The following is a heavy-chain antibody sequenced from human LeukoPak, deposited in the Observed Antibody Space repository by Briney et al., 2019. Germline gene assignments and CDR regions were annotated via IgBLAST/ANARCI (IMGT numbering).Heavy chain of an antibody. J-gene: IGHJ6*04. Sequence: GGSLRLSCAASGFTFSDSSMNWVRQAPGKGLEWVSSISSSGSYIYYADSLKGRFTISRDNARNSLYLQMNSLRAEDTAVYYCAELGITMIGGVWGKGTTVTISS. CDR3: AELGITMIGGV. CDR2: ISSSGSYI. D-gene: IGHD3-10*02. CDR1: GFTFSDSS. V-gene: IGHV3-21*01.